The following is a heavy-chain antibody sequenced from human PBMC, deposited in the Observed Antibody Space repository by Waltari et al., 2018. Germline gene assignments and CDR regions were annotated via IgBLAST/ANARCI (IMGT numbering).Heavy chain of an antibody. CDR2: VKQDGSET. V-gene: IGHV3-7*01. J-gene: IGHJ4*02. D-gene: IGHD5-12*01. CDR1: GFTISGYR. CDR3: TREGRSGYEPFDY. Sequence: EVHLVESGGKLVHPGGSLRLSCEGHGFTISGYRMSWVRQAPGTGLEWVANVKQDGSETYYGGSVKGRFTISRDNAKNSLYLQLNSLRAEDTGVYYCTREGRSGYEPFDYWGQGTLVTVSS.